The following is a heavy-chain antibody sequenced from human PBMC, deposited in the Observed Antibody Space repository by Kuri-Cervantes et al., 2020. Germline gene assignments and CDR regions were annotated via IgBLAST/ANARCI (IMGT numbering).Heavy chain of an antibody. CDR3: AKGSSSTSLAVDY. V-gene: IGHV3-48*01. J-gene: IGHJ4*02. CDR1: GFTFSSYS. CDR2: ISSSSSTI. Sequence: GWSLRLSCAASGFTFSSYSMNWVRQAPGKGLEWVSYISSSSSTIYYADSVKGRFTISRDNAKNSLYLQMNSLRAEDTALYYCAKGSSSTSLAVDYWGQGTLVTVSS. D-gene: IGHD2-2*01.